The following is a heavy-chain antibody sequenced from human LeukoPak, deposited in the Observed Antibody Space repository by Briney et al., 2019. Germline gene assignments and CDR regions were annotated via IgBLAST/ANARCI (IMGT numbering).Heavy chain of an antibody. CDR1: GFTFSNYA. J-gene: IGHJ4*02. Sequence: PGGSLRLSCAASGFTFSNYAMSWVRQAPGKGLEWVSTISASGGSTYYADSVKGRFTISRDKSKNTLYLQMNSLRAEDTAVYYCAKESEFGGVHYWGQGTLVTVSS. CDR3: AKESEFGGVHY. CDR2: ISASGGST. D-gene: IGHD3-16*01. V-gene: IGHV3-23*01.